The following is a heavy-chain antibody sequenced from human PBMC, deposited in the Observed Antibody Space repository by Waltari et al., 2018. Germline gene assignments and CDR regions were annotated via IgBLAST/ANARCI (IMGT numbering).Heavy chain of an antibody. V-gene: IGHV3-23*01. J-gene: IGHJ6*02. CDR2: MSGSVLI. Sequence: EFQLLEAGGGLAQPGGSMRLSCAASGFTLTTFTGKWVRQGPGEGLGWGSLMSGSVLIDYADSVKGRFTISRDNAKNTLYLEMNRLRVEDTAVYFCAKDEGNRIAPTFGMDAWGHGTTVLVS. CDR1: GFTLTTFT. CDR3: AKDEGNRIAPTFGMDA. D-gene: IGHD5-12*01.